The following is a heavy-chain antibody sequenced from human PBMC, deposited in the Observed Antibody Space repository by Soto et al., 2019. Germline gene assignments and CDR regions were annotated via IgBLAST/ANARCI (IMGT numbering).Heavy chain of an antibody. CDR2: IYYSGST. V-gene: IGHV4-31*03. CDR3: ASQTGEDSSAFDI. J-gene: IGHJ3*02. D-gene: IGHD3-10*01. Sequence: PSETLSLTCTVSGGSISSGGYYWSWIRQHPGKGLEWIGYIYYSGSTYYNPSLKSRVTISVDTSKNQFSLKLSSVTAADTAVYYFASQTGEDSSAFDIWGQRIMVTVSS. CDR1: GGSISSGGYY.